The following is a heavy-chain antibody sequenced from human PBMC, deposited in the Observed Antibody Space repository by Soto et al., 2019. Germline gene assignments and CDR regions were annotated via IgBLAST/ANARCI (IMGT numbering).Heavy chain of an antibody. V-gene: IGHV4-30-2*01. D-gene: IGHD3-22*01. CDR1: GGSISSGGYS. J-gene: IGHJ4*02. CDR3: AREDSSGYYPYFDY. Sequence: TLSLTCAVSGGSISSGGYSWSWIRQPPGKGLEWIGYIYHSGSTYYNPSLKSRVTISVDRSKNQFSLKLSSVTAADTAVYYCAREDSSGYYPYFDYWGQGTLVTVSS. CDR2: IYHSGST.